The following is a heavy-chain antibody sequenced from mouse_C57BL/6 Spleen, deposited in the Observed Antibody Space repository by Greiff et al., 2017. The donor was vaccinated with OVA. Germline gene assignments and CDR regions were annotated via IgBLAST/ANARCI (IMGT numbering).Heavy chain of an antibody. CDR2: ISDGGSYT. D-gene: IGHD1-1*01. Sequence: EVKLVESGGGLVKPGGSLKLSCAASGFTFSSYAMSWVRQTPEKRLEWVATISDGGSYTYYPDNVKGRFTISRDNAKNNLYLQMSHLKSDDTAMYYCAREVVATDYWGQGTTLTVSS. J-gene: IGHJ2*01. CDR3: AREVVATDY. V-gene: IGHV5-4*01. CDR1: GFTFSSYA.